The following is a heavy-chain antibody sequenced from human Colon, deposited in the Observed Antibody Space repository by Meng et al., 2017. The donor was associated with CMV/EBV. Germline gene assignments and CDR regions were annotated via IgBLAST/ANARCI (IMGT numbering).Heavy chain of an antibody. D-gene: IGHD1-26*01. V-gene: IGHV6-1*01. Sequence: SQTLSLTCAVSGDSVSDSSTAWDWIRQSPSRGLEWLGRTYFRSKWYTEYALFVRGRFTISRDNAKNSLYLQMNSLRVEDTAIYYCAKARAGGATIGADYWGQGTLVTVSS. CDR3: AKARAGGATIGADY. CDR2: TYFRSKWYT. CDR1: GDSVSDSSTA. J-gene: IGHJ4*02.